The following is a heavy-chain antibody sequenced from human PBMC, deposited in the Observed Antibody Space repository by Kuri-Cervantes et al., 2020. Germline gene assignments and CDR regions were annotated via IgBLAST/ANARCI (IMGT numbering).Heavy chain of an antibody. D-gene: IGHD3-22*01. J-gene: IGHJ4*02. CDR1: GFTFSDYY. CDR2: ISSSSSTI. V-gene: IGHV3-11*04. CDR3: ARDDHDSSGYSDY. Sequence: GGSLRLSCAASGFTFSDYYMSWIRQAPGKGLEWVSYISSSSSTIYYADSVKGRFTISRDNAKNSLYLQMNSLRAEDTAVYYCARDDHDSSGYSDYWGQGTLVTVSS.